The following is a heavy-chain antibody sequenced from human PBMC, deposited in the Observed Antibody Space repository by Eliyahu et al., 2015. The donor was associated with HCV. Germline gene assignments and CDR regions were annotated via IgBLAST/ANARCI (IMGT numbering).Heavy chain of an antibody. CDR3: TTGAPGGFDYYLDV. Sequence: EVQLVESGGGLVKPGGSLXXSCASSGFTFXKAXMSWVRQGXGKGLEWIGRIKSKTDGGTTDYAAPVKGRFTISRDDSKSTLYLQMNSLKTEDTAVYYCTTGAPGGFDYYLDVWGQGTTVTVSS. J-gene: IGHJ6*03. CDR2: IKSKTDGGTT. V-gene: IGHV3-15*01. D-gene: IGHD3-10*01. CDR1: GFTFXKAX.